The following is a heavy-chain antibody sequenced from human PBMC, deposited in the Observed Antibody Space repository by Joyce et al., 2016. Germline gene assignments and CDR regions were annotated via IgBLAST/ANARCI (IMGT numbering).Heavy chain of an antibody. CDR1: GFTFSNAG. V-gene: IGHV3-15*01. CDR2: IKSKAAGGTT. D-gene: IGHD4-23*01. CDR3: TADLPGGISDYFDY. Sequence: EVQVVESGGDLVQPGESLRLSCAASGFTFSNAGSGGGRQGAGRGLEWIARIKSKAAGGTTDYASPVKGRFTISRDDSNNMLYLQMNSLKTEDTAVYYCTADLPGGISDYFDYWGQGTLVTVSS. J-gene: IGHJ4*02.